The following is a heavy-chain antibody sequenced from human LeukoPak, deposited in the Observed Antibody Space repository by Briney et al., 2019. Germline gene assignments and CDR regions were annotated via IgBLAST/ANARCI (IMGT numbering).Heavy chain of an antibody. Sequence: SETLSLTCAVYGGSFSVYYWSWIRQPPGKGLEWIGEINHSGSTNYNPSLKSRVTIPVDTSKNQFSLKRRSVTAAHPPVYSCARGAVKSHPLLYKSRWFAPWGQGTLVTVSS. CDR2: INHSGST. D-gene: IGHD2-2*02. CDR3: ARGAVKSHPLLYKSRWFAP. J-gene: IGHJ5*02. CDR1: GGSFSVYY. V-gene: IGHV4-34*01.